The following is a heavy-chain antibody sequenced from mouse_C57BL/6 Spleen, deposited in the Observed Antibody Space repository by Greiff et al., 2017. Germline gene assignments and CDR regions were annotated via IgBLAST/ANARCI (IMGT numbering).Heavy chain of an antibody. D-gene: IGHD4-1*01. J-gene: IGHJ3*01. CDR1: GYTFTDYN. Sequence: EVQLQQSGPELVKPGASVKMSCKASGYTFTDYNMHWVKQSHGKSLEWIGYINPNNGGTNYNQKFKGKATLTVNKSSSTAYMELRSLTSEDSAVYYCARPSNWEEGFAYWGQGTLVTVSA. CDR2: INPNNGGT. V-gene: IGHV1-22*01. CDR3: ARPSNWEEGFAY.